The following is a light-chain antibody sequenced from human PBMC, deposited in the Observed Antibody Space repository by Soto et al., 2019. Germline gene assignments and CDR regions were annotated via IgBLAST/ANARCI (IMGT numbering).Light chain of an antibody. V-gene: IGLV4-69*01. CDR1: SGHSSYA. CDR2: LNSDGSH. CDR3: QTWGTGIKV. Sequence: QLVLTQSPSASASLGASVKLTCTLRSGHSSYAIAWHQQEPEKGPRYLMKLNSDGSHSKGDGIPDRFSGSSSGAERYLTISSLQSEDAADYYCQTWGTGIKVFGGGTKLTVL. J-gene: IGLJ2*01.